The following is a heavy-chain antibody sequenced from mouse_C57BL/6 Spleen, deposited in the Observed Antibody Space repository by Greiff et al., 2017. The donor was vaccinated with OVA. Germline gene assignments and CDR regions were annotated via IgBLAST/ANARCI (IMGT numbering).Heavy chain of an antibody. CDR2: LWSGGST. Sequence: VKLMESGPGLVQPSQSLSITCTVSGFSLTSYGVHWVRQSPGKGLEWLGVLWSGGSTDYNAAFISRLSISKDNSKSQVFFKMNSLQADDTAIYYCASFTTVVAHWYFDVWGTGTTVTVSS. J-gene: IGHJ1*03. CDR3: ASFTTVVAHWYFDV. V-gene: IGHV2-2*01. CDR1: GFSLTSYG. D-gene: IGHD1-1*01.